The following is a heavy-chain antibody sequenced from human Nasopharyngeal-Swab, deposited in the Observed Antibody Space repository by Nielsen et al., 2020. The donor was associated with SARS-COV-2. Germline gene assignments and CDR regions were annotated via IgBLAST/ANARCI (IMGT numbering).Heavy chain of an antibody. D-gene: IGHD3-10*01. Sequence: LRLSCTVSGGSISSGGYYWSWIRQHPGKGPEWIGYIYYSGSTYYNPSLKSRVTISVDTSKNQFSLKLSSVTAADTAVYYCARANGVRGVIVDYYYMDVWGKGTTVTVSS. V-gene: IGHV4-31*03. J-gene: IGHJ6*03. CDR3: ARANGVRGVIVDYYYMDV. CDR1: GGSISSGGYY. CDR2: IYYSGST.